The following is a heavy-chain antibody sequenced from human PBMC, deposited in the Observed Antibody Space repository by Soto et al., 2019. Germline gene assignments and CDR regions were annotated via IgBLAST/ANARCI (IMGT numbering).Heavy chain of an antibody. V-gene: IGHV4-39*01. CDR2: IYYSGST. Sequence: TSETLSLTCTVSGGSISSSSYYWGWIRQPPGKGLEWIGSIYYSGSTYYNPSLKSRVTISVDTSKNQFSLKLSSVTAADTAVYYCAGHSAAGRFKWAYYYGMDVWGQGTTVTVSS. J-gene: IGHJ6*02. D-gene: IGHD6-13*01. CDR3: AGHSAAGRFKWAYYYGMDV. CDR1: GGSISSSSYY.